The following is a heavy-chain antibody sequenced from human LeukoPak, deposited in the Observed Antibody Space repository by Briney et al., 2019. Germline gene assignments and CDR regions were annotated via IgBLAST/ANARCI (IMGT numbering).Heavy chain of an antibody. CDR1: GYTFTGYY. Sequence: ASVKVSCKASGYTFTGYYMHWVRQAPGQGLEWMGWINPYSGGTNYAQKFQGRVTMTRDTSVSKAYMELSRLRSDDTAVYYCASCGGDCYSVDYWGQGTLVTVSS. J-gene: IGHJ4*02. D-gene: IGHD2-21*02. CDR3: ASCGGDCYSVDY. V-gene: IGHV1-2*02. CDR2: INPYSGGT.